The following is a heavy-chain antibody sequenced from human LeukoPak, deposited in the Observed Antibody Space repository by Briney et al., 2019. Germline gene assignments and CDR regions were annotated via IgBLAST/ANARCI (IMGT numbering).Heavy chain of an antibody. Sequence: GGSLRLSCAASGFSFSNYAMNWVRQAPGKGLEWVSGMSGSGVRPYYADSVKGRFTMSRDNSKNTLYLQVNSLRAEDTAVYYCAKANSPYYYDSSGYSAFDYWGQGTLVTGSS. CDR2: MSGSGVRP. CDR3: AKANSPYYYDSSGYSAFDY. D-gene: IGHD3-22*01. CDR1: GFSFSNYA. V-gene: IGHV3-23*01. J-gene: IGHJ4*02.